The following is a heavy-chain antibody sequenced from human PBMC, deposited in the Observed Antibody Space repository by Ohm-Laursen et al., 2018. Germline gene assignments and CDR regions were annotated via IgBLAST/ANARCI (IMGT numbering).Heavy chain of an antibody. CDR2: INHSGST. V-gene: IGHV4-34*01. J-gene: IGHJ4*02. CDR1: GGSFSGYY. Sequence: GTLSLTCAVYGGSFSGYYWSWIRQPPGKGLEWIGEINHSGSTNYNPSLKSRVTISVDTSKNQFSLKLSSVTAADTAVYYCARGYNWNYRHWGQGALVTVSS. CDR3: ARGYNWNYRH. D-gene: IGHD1-7*01.